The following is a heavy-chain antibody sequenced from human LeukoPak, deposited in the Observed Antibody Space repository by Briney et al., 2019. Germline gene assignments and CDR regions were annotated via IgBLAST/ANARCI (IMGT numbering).Heavy chain of an antibody. CDR1: GFTFDDYT. CDR2: ISWYCGST. Sequence: PSESLTLSCAASGFTFDDYTIHWVRKPPRQGLEWDSLISWYCGSTNYSNSLNSRFTTSSVNTKNSLYLQMNSLRTDDTTSYYYVREDGAVRAFDIWGEGTMFTVSS. J-gene: IGHJ3*02. D-gene: IGHD3-10*02. V-gene: IGHV3-43*01. CDR3: VREDGAVRAFDI.